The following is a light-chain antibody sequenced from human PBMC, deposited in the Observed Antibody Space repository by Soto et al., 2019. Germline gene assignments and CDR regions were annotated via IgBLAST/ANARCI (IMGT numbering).Light chain of an antibody. V-gene: IGLV1-40*01. Sequence: QSVLTQPPSVSGAPGQRVTISCTGSSSNIGAGYDVHWYQQLPGTGPKLLIYANNNRPSGVPDRISGSKSGTSASLAITGLQAEDEADYYCQSYDSSLGAYVFGTGTKVTVL. CDR1: SSNIGAGYD. J-gene: IGLJ1*01. CDR2: ANN. CDR3: QSYDSSLGAYV.